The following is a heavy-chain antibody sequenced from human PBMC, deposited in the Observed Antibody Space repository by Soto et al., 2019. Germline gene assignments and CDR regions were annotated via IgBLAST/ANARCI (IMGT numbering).Heavy chain of an antibody. J-gene: IGHJ4*02. CDR2: INNAGSDT. V-gene: IGHV3-74*03. CDR3: VRDDIGVGIDY. CDR1: GFTFSTYW. Sequence: EVQLVESGGGLVQPGGSLRLSCAASGFTFSTYWMHCVRQAPGKWLMCVSHINNAGSDTTYADSLKGRVTISRYNAKNTVYLQMNSLRAEDTAVYYCVRDDIGVGIDYCGLGTLVTVSS. D-gene: IGHD1-26*01.